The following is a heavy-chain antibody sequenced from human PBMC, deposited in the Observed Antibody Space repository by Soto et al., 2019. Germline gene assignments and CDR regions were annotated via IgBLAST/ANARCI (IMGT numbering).Heavy chain of an antibody. CDR2: INHSGST. V-gene: IGHV4-34*01. CDR1: GGSFSGYY. CDR3: ARGIDYYGSGSYESTIGMDV. Sequence: PSETLSLTCAVYGGSFSGYYWSWIRQPPRKGLEWIGEINHSGSTNYNPSLKSRVTISVDTSKNQFSLKLSSVTAADTTVYYCARGIDYYGSGSYESTIGMDVWGQGTTVTVSS. J-gene: IGHJ6*02. D-gene: IGHD3-10*01.